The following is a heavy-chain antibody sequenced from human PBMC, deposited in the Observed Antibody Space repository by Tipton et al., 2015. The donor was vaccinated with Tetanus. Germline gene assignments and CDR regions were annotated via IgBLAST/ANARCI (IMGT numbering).Heavy chain of an antibody. Sequence: GLVKPSETLSLKCSVSGASMSRYYWSWIRQSPGKGLEWIAYISHSGSRYYTGSTTYNPSLKSRVTMSLDTSKNQFSLKLNSVTAADTAVYYCARGIWFGPGPKFYFDSWGQGTLVAVSS. CDR1: GASMSRYY. D-gene: IGHD3-10*01. CDR2: ISHSGSRYYTGST. V-gene: IGHV4-59*12. J-gene: IGHJ4*02. CDR3: ARGIWFGPGPKFYFDS.